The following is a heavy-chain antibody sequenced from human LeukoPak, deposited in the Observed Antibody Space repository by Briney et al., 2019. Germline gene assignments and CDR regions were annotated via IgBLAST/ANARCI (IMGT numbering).Heavy chain of an antibody. J-gene: IGHJ6*02. CDR2: IYYSGST. CDR3: ARGTVRGDRDGDV. Sequence: SETLPLTCTVSGGSISSGDYYWSWIRQPPGKGLEWIGYIYYSGSTYYNPSLKSRVTISVDTSKNQFSLKLSSVTAADTAVYYCARGTVRGDRDGDVWGQGTTVTVSS. CDR1: GGSISSGDYY. V-gene: IGHV4-30-4*01. D-gene: IGHD3-10*01.